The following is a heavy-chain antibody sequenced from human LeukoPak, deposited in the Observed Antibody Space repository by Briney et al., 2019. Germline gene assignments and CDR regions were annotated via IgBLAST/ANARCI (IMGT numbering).Heavy chain of an antibody. CDR3: ASPYGSGSYYAFDP. J-gene: IGHJ5*02. CDR2: IYYSGST. V-gene: IGHV4-39*01. Sequence: SKTLSLTCTVSGGSISSSSYYWGWIRQPPGKGLEWIGSIYYSGSTYYNPSLKSRVTISVDTSKNQFSLKLSSVTAADTAVYYCASPYGSGSYYAFDPWGQGTLVTVSS. D-gene: IGHD3-10*01. CDR1: GGSISSSSYY.